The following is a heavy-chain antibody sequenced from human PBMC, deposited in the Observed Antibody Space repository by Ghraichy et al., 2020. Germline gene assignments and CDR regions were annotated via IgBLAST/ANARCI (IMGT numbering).Heavy chain of an antibody. Sequence: GGSLRLSCAASGFTFSNAWMNWVRQAPGKGLEWVGRIKSKTDGGRIDYAAPVKGRFTISRDDSSNPLYLQMNSLKTEDTAVYYCVTGRYCRGGNCYDFSAFDIWGQGTMVTVSS. D-gene: IGHD2-15*01. CDR3: VTGRYCRGGNCYDFSAFDI. CDR2: IKSKTDGGRI. CDR1: GFTFSNAW. J-gene: IGHJ3*02. V-gene: IGHV3-15*01.